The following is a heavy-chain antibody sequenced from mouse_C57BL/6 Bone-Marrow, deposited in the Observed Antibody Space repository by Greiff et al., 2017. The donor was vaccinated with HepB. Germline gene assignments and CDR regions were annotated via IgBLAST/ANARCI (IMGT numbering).Heavy chain of an antibody. V-gene: IGHV1-80*01. CDR2: IYPGDGDT. CDR1: GYAFSSYW. D-gene: IGHD2-4*01. Sequence: QVQLQQSGAELVKPGASVKISCKASGYAFSSYWMNWVKQRPGKGLEWIGQIYPGDGDTNYNGKFKGKATLTADKSSSTAYMQLSSLTSEDSAVYFCARGRLDYAYWYFDVWGTGTTVTVSS. CDR3: ARGRLDYAYWYFDV. J-gene: IGHJ1*03.